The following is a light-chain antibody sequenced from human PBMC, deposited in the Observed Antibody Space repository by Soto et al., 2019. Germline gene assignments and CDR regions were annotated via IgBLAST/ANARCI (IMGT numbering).Light chain of an antibody. Sequence: QSVLTQPPSVSGAPGQRVTISSTGSSSNIGAGYDVHWYQQLPGTAPKLLIYANNNRPSGVPDRFSGSKSGTSASLAITGLQAEDEADYYCQSYDSSLIGSGVVFGGGTKLTVL. V-gene: IGLV1-40*01. CDR1: SSNIGAGYD. CDR2: ANN. CDR3: QSYDSSLIGSGVV. J-gene: IGLJ2*01.